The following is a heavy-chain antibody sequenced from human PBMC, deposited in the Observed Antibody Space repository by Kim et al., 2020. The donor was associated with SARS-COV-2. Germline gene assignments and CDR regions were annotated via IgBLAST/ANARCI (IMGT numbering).Heavy chain of an antibody. D-gene: IGHD5-12*01. J-gene: IGHJ4*02. V-gene: IGHV3-23*01. CDR2: ISGSGGST. Sequence: GGSLRLSCAASGFTFSSYAMSWVRQAPGKGLEWVSAISGSGGSTYYADSVKGRFTISRDNSKNTLYLQMNSLRAEDTAVYYCAKDHRFMQHRWLQPYYFDYWGQGTLVTVSS. CDR1: GFTFSSYA. CDR3: AKDHRFMQHRWLQPYYFDY.